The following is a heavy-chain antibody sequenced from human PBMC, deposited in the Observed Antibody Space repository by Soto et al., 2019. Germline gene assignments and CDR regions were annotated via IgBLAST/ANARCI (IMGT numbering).Heavy chain of an antibody. J-gene: IGHJ4*02. CDR1: GVSISGGNW. CDR2: IFHDGTA. Sequence: PSETLSLTCAVSGVSISGGNWWTWVRQSPQRGLEYIGEIFHDGTANYYPSFERRVAISVDTSKNQFSPKLTSVTAADTAIYFCARLVYDTRLNYMYFDFWGQGTLVTVSS. CDR3: ARLVYDTRLNYMYFDF. V-gene: IGHV4-4*02. D-gene: IGHD3-10*01.